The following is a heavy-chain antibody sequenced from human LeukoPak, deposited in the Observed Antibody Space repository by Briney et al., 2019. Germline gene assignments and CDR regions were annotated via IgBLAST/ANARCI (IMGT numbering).Heavy chain of an antibody. CDR3: ARGIGSFVLMVYARDAFDI. D-gene: IGHD2-8*01. CDR1: GFTFSSYS. J-gene: IGHJ3*02. V-gene: IGHV3-21*01. Sequence: GGSLRLSCAASGFTFSSYSMNWVRQAPGKGLEWVSSISSSSSYIYYADSVKGRFTISRDNAKNSLYLQMNSLRAKDTAVYYCARGIGSFVLMVYARDAFDIWGQGTMVTVSS. CDR2: ISSSSSYI.